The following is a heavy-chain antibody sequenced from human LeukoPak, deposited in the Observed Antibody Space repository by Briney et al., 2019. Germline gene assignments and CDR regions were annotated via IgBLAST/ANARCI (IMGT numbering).Heavy chain of an antibody. J-gene: IGHJ4*02. CDR1: GASISSHY. V-gene: IGHV4-4*07. CDR2: IYTSGST. CDR3: AREALYGATGGPYYFDY. D-gene: IGHD4/OR15-4a*01. Sequence: SSETLSLTCTVSGASISSHYWSWVRQPPGKGLEWIGRIYTSGSTNYNPSLKSRVTMSVDTSKNQFSLKLSSVTAADTAVYYCAREALYGATGGPYYFDYWGQGTLVTVSS.